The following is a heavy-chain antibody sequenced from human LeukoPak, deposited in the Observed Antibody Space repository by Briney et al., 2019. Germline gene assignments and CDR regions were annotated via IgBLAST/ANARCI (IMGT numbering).Heavy chain of an antibody. CDR3: ARGFFPQQLSLYNWFDP. D-gene: IGHD6-13*01. J-gene: IGHJ5*02. Sequence: PGGSLRLSCAASGFTFSSYEMNWVRQAPGKGLEWVSYISSSGSTIYYADSVKGRFTISRDNAKNSLYLQMNSLRAEDTAVYYCARGFFPQQLSLYNWFDPWGQGTLVTVSS. CDR2: ISSSGSTI. V-gene: IGHV3-48*03. CDR1: GFTFSSYE.